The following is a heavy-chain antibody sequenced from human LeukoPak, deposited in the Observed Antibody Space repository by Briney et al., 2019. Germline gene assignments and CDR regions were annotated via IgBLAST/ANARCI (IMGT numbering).Heavy chain of an antibody. CDR1: GFTFSSYS. Sequence: PGGSLRLSCAASGFTFSSYSMNWVRQAPGKGLEWVSSISSSSSYIYYADSVKGRFTISRDNAKNSLYLQMNSLRAEDTAVYYCARDFPDYYDSSSPEWFDPWGQGTLVTVSS. CDR2: ISSSSSYI. CDR3: ARDFPDYYDSSSPEWFDP. J-gene: IGHJ5*02. D-gene: IGHD3-22*01. V-gene: IGHV3-21*01.